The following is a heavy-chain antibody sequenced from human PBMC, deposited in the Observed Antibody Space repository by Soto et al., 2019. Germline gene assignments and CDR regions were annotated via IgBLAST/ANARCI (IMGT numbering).Heavy chain of an antibody. CDR3: PRYSSADSYYFYHMDV. CDR1: GFTFDDYA. Sequence: EVQLVESGGGLVQPGRSLRLSCAASGFTFDDYAMHCVRQAPGKGLEWVSGISWNSGNIGYADSVRGRFTIYRDNAKSSLYLHMKSLKTEDTAFYYWPRYSSADSYYFYHMDVWGKGTPLTVSS. V-gene: IGHV3-9*01. CDR2: ISWNSGNI. J-gene: IGHJ6*03. D-gene: IGHD3-22*01.